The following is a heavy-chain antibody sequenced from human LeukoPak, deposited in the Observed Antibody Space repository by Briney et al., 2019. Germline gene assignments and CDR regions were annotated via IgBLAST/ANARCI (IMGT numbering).Heavy chain of an antibody. V-gene: IGHV4-39*01. CDR1: GGSISSSSYY. CDR2: NYYSGST. J-gene: IGHJ4*02. CDR3: ASKPFDY. Sequence: PSETLSLTCTVSGGSISSSSYYWGWIRRPPGKGLEWIGSNYYSGSTYYNPSLKSRVTISVDTSKNQFSLKLSSVTAADTAVYYCASKPFDYWGQGTLVTVSS.